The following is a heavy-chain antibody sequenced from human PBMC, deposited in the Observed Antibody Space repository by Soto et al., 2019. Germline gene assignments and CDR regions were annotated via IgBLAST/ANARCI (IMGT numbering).Heavy chain of an antibody. Sequence: QVQLQESGPGLVKPSGTLSLTCAVSGGSISSSNWWSWVRQPPGQGLEWICEIYHSGSTNYNPSLRSRVTKSVDKSKNQFSLKLSSVTAADTAVYYCAGFSIPGYYYGRDVWGEGTTVAVSS. V-gene: IGHV4-4*02. CDR2: IYHSGST. CDR1: GGSISSSNW. D-gene: IGHD3-3*02. CDR3: AGFSIPGYYYGRDV. J-gene: IGHJ6*04.